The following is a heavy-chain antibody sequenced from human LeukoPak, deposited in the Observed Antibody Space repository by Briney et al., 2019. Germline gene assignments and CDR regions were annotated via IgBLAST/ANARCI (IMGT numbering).Heavy chain of an antibody. D-gene: IGHD3-22*01. CDR2: INHSGST. J-gene: IGHJ5*02. CDR1: GGSFSGYY. Sequence: SETLSLTCAVYGGSFSGYYWSWLRQPPGKGLEWIGEINHSGSTNYNPSLKSRVTISVDTSKNQFSLKLSSVTAADTAVYYCARSPYYYDSSKWFDPWGQGTLVTVSS. CDR3: ARSPYYYDSSKWFDP. V-gene: IGHV4-34*01.